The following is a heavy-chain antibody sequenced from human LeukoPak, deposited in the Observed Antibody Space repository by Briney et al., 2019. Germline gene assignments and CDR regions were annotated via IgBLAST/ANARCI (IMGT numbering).Heavy chain of an antibody. CDR3: AKDLSTATDASDI. J-gene: IGHJ3*02. Sequence: PGGSLRLSCAASGFTFSSHGMHWVRQAPGKGLEWVAVIWYDGSNKYHADSVKGRFTISRDNSKNTLYLQMNSLRAEGTAVYYCAKDLSTATDASDIWGQGTMVTVSS. CDR1: GFTFSSHG. D-gene: IGHD6-25*01. CDR2: IWYDGSNK. V-gene: IGHV3-33*06.